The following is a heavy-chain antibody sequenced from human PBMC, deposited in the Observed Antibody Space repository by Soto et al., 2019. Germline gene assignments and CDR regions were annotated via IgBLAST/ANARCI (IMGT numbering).Heavy chain of an antibody. CDR3: ARDGGYGGKSLGFATKFGFDY. CDR2: ISSSSSTI. CDR1: GFTFSSYS. D-gene: IGHD4-17*01. J-gene: IGHJ4*02. V-gene: IGHV3-48*02. Sequence: EVQLVESGGGLVQPGGSLRLSCAASGFTFSSYSMNWVRQAPGKGLEWVSYISSSSSTIYYADSVKGRFTISRDNAKNALYLQMNCLRDEDTAVYYCARDGGYGGKSLGFATKFGFDYWGQGTLVTVSS.